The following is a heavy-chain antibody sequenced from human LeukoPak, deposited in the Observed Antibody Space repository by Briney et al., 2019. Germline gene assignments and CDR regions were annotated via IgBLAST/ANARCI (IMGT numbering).Heavy chain of an antibody. CDR2: IYYSGST. CDR3: ARGQRYYGSGSYYGY. V-gene: IGHV4-30-4*01. CDR1: GGSISSGDYY. J-gene: IGHJ4*02. D-gene: IGHD3-10*01. Sequence: SETLSLTCTVSGGSISSGDYYWSWIRQPPGKGLEWIGYIYYSGSTYYNPSLKSRVTISVDTSKNQFSLKLSSVTAADTAVYYCARGQRYYGSGSYYGYWGQGTLVTVSS.